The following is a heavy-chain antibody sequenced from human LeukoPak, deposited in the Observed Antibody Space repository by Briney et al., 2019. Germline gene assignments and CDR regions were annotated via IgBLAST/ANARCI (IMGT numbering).Heavy chain of an antibody. J-gene: IGHJ4*02. D-gene: IGHD4-17*01. CDR3: ANTRNGVLDH. V-gene: IGHV3-30*18. Sequence: PGRSLRLSCAASGFTFSSYGMHWVRQAPGKGLEWVAVISYDGSNKYYADSVKGRFTISRDNSKNTLYLQMNSLRAEDTAVYYCANTRNGVLDHWGQGTLVTVSS. CDR1: GFTFSSYG. CDR2: ISYDGSNK.